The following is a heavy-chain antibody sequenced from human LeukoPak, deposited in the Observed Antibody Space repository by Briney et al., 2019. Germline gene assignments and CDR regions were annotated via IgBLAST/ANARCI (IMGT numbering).Heavy chain of an antibody. Sequence: PSETLSLTCTVSGGSISSYYWSWIRQPPGKGLEWIGYIYYSGSTSYNPSLKSRVTISVDTSKNQFSLKLSSVTAADTAVYYCATRTGGWFDPWGQGTLVTVSS. J-gene: IGHJ5*02. V-gene: IGHV4-59*12. CDR1: GGSISSYY. CDR2: IYYSGST. D-gene: IGHD1-14*01. CDR3: ATRTGGWFDP.